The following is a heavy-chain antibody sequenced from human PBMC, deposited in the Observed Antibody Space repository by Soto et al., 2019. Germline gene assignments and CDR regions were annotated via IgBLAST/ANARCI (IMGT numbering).Heavy chain of an antibody. V-gene: IGHV4-59*01. J-gene: IGHJ5*02. CDR2: IYYSGST. Sequence: PSETLSLTCSVSGGSISSYYWSWIRQPPGKGLEWIGYIYYSGSTNYNPSLKSRVTISVDTSKNQFSLKLSSVTAADTAVYYCARGAVVAANWFDPWGQGTLVTVSS. D-gene: IGHD2-15*01. CDR3: ARGAVVAANWFDP. CDR1: GGSISSYY.